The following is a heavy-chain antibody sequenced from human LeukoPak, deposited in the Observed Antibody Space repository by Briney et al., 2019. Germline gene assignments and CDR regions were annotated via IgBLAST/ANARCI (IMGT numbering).Heavy chain of an antibody. V-gene: IGHV4-39*01. CDR3: ATRPSYYDSSGYDY. CDR2: IYYSGST. D-gene: IGHD3-22*01. J-gene: IGHJ4*02. CDR1: GGSISISSYY. Sequence: SETLSLTCTVSGGSISISSYYWGWIRQPPGKGLEWIGCIYYSGSTYYNPSLKSRVTISVDTSKNQFSLKLSSVTAADTAVYYCATRPSYYDSSGYDYWGQGTLVTVSS.